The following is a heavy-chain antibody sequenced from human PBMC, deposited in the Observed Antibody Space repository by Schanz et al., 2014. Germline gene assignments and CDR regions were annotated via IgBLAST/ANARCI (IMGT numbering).Heavy chain of an antibody. V-gene: IGHV4-34*01. CDR1: GGSFSGYY. J-gene: IGHJ4*02. CDR3: ARLYCSTPGCYVSPNGFAKDY. CDR2: INQSGDT. D-gene: IGHD2-2*01. Sequence: QVQLQQWGAGLLKPSETLSLTCAVSGGSFSGYYWSWIRQPPDTGLEWIGEINQSGDTNYNPSLKCRVPLPVDTSKNQFPRKLRSVPAADTAVYYCARLYCSTPGCYVSPNGFAKDYWGQGTLVTVSS.